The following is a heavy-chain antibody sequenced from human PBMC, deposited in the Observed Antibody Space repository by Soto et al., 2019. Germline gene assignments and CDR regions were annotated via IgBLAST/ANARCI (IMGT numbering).Heavy chain of an antibody. D-gene: IGHD2-2*01. V-gene: IGHV4-61*01. J-gene: IGHJ6*02. CDR1: GGSVSSGSYY. CDR3: ARTFCSTTSCQAHDMDV. CDR2: IYYSGST. Sequence: PSETLSLTCTVSGGSVSSGSYYWTWIRQPPGKGLEWIGYIYYSGSTNYNPSLKSRVTISLDTSNNQFSLGLSSVTAADTAAYYCARTFCSTTSCQAHDMDVWGQGTTVTVSS.